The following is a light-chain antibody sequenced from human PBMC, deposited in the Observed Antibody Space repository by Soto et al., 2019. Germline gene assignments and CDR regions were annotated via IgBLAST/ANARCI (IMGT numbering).Light chain of an antibody. CDR2: TDR. J-gene: IGLJ2*01. V-gene: IGLV1-44*01. CDR1: GSNIGTNT. CDR3: AAWDGTLNVVL. Sequence: QTVVTQPPSASGTPGQRVTISCSGSGSNIGTNTVNWYKQVPGTAPTLLIYTDRQRPAGVPDRFSGSRSGTSASLAISWLQSEDEADYYCAAWDGTLNVVLFGGGTKLTVL.